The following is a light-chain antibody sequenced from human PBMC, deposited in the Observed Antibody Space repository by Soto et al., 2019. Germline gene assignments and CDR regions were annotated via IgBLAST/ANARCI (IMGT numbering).Light chain of an antibody. CDR3: QHYDHLPPLS. J-gene: IGKJ4*01. CDR1: QDIKNY. Sequence: DIQMTQSPSSLSASVGDRVTITCQASQDIKNYLNWYQQKPGKAPNLLIYDTSNLKTGVPSRFSGSGSGTHFTFTLSSLQPEDIATYYCQHYDHLPPLSFGGGTKVEIK. CDR2: DTS. V-gene: IGKV1-33*01.